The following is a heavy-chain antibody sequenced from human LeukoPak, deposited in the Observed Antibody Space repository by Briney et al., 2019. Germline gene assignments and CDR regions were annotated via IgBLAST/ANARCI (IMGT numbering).Heavy chain of an antibody. CDR2: MNPNSGNT. CDR1: GGTFSSYA. CDR3: ARLTKRKVRGVIYYYYGMDV. V-gene: IGHV1-8*02. Sequence: ASVKVSCKASGGTFSSYAINWVRQATGQGLEWMGWMNPNSGNTGYAQKFQGRVTMTRNTSISTAYMELSSLRSEDTAVYYCARLTKRKVRGVIYYYYGMDVWGQGTTVTVSS. J-gene: IGHJ6*02. D-gene: IGHD3-10*01.